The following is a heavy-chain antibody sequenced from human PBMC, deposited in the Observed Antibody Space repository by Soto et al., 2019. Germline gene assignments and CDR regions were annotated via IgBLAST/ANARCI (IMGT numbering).Heavy chain of an antibody. V-gene: IGHV3-23*01. D-gene: IGHD4-17*01. CDR2: ISGSGGST. CDR3: AKDPPSLMTTVNTMLDY. J-gene: IGHJ4*02. Sequence: EVQLLESGGGLVQPGGSLRLSCAASGFTFSSYAMSWVRQAPGKGLEWVSAISGSGGSTYYADSVKGRFTISRDNSKNTLYLQMNSLRAEDTAVYYCAKDPPSLMTTVNTMLDYWGQGTLVTVSS. CDR1: GFTFSSYA.